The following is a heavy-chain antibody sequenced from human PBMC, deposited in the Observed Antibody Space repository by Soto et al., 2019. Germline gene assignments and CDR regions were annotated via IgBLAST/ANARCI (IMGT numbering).Heavy chain of an antibody. CDR1: GFTFSTYS. J-gene: IGHJ6*02. CDR2: ISSRSDI. Sequence: GSLRLSCVGSGFTFSTYSINWFRQAPGKGLEWVSPISSRSDIYYVDSVKGRFTISRDNAKNSVSLQMNSLRAEDTAVYYCAREYTAWPLAYGLDVWGQGTTVTVSS. D-gene: IGHD2-2*02. CDR3: AREYTAWPLAYGLDV. V-gene: IGHV3-21*01.